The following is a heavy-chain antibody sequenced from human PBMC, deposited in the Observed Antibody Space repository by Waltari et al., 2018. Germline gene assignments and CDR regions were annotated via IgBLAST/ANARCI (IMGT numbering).Heavy chain of an antibody. V-gene: IGHV3-23*01. D-gene: IGHD3-10*02. CDR1: GISFNNYA. CDR3: AKDRCSSSSCPDYFYYTMDV. J-gene: IGHJ6*02. Sequence: EALLLESGGGLVQPGESLRLSCTASGISFNNYAINWVRQAPGKGLEWVSGSSAGGGGTYYADSVAGRFSISRDRFSNTVYLQLSRLKPEDTAVYYCAKDRCSSSSCPDYFYYTMDVWGQGTTVTVS. CDR2: SSAGGGGT.